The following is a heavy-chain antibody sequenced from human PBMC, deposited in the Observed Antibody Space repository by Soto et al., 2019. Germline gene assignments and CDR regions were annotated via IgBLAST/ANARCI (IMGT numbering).Heavy chain of an antibody. CDR1: GGSFSGYY. D-gene: IGHD6-19*01. CDR2: INHSGST. V-gene: IGHV4-34*01. J-gene: IGHJ3*02. Sequence: SETLSLTCGVYGGSFSGYYWSWIRQPPGKGLEWIGEINHSGSTNYNPSLKSRVTISVDTSKNQFSLKLSSVTAADTAVYYCARAQGLDAFDIWGQGTMVTVSS. CDR3: ARAQGLDAFDI.